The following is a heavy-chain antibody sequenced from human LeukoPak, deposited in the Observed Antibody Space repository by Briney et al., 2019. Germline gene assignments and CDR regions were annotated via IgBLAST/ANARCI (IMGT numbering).Heavy chain of an antibody. Sequence: GGSLRLSCAASGLTVTDNYFSWVRQAPGKGLEWVSVIFPDGRAYHAASVKGRFTISRDRPKNTLLLQRNSLRADDTALYHCARTNTVYGDFDYWGQGILVTVSS. D-gene: IGHD2/OR15-2a*01. CDR1: GLTVTDNY. CDR3: ARTNTVYGDFDY. J-gene: IGHJ4*02. V-gene: IGHV3-53*01. CDR2: IFPDGRA.